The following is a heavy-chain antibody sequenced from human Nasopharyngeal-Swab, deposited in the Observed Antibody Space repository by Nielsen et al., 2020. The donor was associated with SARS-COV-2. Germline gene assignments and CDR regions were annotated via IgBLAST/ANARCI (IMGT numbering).Heavy chain of an antibody. CDR3: ARGFRGTMVRGVYDY. J-gene: IGHJ4*02. V-gene: IGHV4-34*01. D-gene: IGHD3-10*01. Sequence: SETLSLTCAVYGGPFSGYYWSWIRQPPGKGLEWIGEINHSGSTNYNPSLKSRVTISVDTSKNQFSLKLSSVTAADTAVYYCARGFRGTMVRGVYDYWGQGTLVTVSS. CDR1: GGPFSGYY. CDR2: INHSGST.